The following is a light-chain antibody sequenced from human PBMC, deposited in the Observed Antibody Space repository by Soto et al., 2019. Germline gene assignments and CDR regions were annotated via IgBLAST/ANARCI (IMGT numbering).Light chain of an antibody. CDR3: QQASDFPLT. Sequence: DIQMTESPSSVCASVGDRVTITCRASQGINTWLAWYQQKPGKAPKLLIYAASTLERGVPSRFSGSGSGTDFTLTISSLQPEDFASYYCQQASDFPLTFGPGTKVDIK. CDR2: AAS. J-gene: IGKJ3*01. CDR1: QGINTW. V-gene: IGKV1-12*02.